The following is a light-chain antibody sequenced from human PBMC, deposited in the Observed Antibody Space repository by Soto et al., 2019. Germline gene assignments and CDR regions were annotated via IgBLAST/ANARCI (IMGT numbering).Light chain of an antibody. CDR3: QQDRAPPRT. Sequence: EIVLTQSPGTLSLSPGERATLSCRGSQSVSNNYLAWYQQKPGQAPRLLIHSASTRAPGIPDRFSASGAGTYFTLTISILGPGDSAVYYCQQDRAPPRTVGPGTKVDIK. CDR2: SAS. V-gene: IGKV3-20*01. J-gene: IGKJ3*01. CDR1: QSVSNNY.